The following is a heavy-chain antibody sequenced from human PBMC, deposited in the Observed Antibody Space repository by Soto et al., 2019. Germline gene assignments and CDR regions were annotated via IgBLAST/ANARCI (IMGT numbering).Heavy chain of an antibody. D-gene: IGHD3-3*01. CDR1: GYTFTGYY. CDR2: INPNSGGT. CDR3: ATFWSGTYGMDV. Sequence: ASVKVSCKASGYTFTGYYMHCVRQAPGQGLEWMGWINPNSGGTNYAQKFQGRVTMTRDTSISTAYMELSRLRSDDTAVYYCATFWSGTYGMDVWGQGTTVTVSS. V-gene: IGHV1-2*02. J-gene: IGHJ6*02.